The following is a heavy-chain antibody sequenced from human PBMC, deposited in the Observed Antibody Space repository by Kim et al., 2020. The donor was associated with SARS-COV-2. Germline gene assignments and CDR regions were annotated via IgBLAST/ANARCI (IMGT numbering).Heavy chain of an antibody. CDR3: ASDRKVGYDSSSYWYFDL. D-gene: IGHD3-22*01. CDR1: GFTVSSNY. V-gene: IGHV3-53*01. J-gene: IGHJ2*01. CDR2: IYSGGST. Sequence: GGSLRLSCAASGFTVSSNYMSWVRQAPGKGLEWVSVIYSGGSTYYADSVKGRFTISRDNSKNTLYLQMNSLRAEDTAVYYCASDRKVGYDSSSYWYFDLWGRGTLVTVSS.